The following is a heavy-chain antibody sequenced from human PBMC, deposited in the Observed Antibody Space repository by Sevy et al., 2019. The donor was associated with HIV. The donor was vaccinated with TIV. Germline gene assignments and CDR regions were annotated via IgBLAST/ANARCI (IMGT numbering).Heavy chain of an antibody. CDR3: ARVGDCSSTIGYAGAYYYYYGMDV. D-gene: IGHD2-2*01. CDR1: GGSISSYY. CDR2: IYYSGST. J-gene: IGHJ6*02. Sequence: SETLSLTCTVSGGSISSYYWSWIRQPPGKGLEWIGYIYYSGSTNYNPSLKSRVTISVDTSKNQFSLKLSSVTAADTAVYYWARVGDCSSTIGYAGAYYYYYGMDVWGQGTTVTVSS. V-gene: IGHV4-59*01.